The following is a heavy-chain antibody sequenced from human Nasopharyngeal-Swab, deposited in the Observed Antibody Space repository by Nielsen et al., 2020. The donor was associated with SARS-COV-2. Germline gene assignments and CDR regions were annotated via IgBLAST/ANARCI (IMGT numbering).Heavy chain of an antibody. V-gene: IGHV3-23*01. J-gene: IGHJ6*02. CDR2: ISGSGGSP. CDR3: AKENGDSNYYYGMDV. Sequence: GESLKIPCAASGFTFSSYAMSWVRQAPGKGLEWVSAISGSGGSPYYADSVKGRFPISRDNSKNTLYLQMNSLRAEDTAVYYCAKENGDSNYYYGMDVWGQGTTVTVSS. D-gene: IGHD4-17*01. CDR1: GFTFSSYA.